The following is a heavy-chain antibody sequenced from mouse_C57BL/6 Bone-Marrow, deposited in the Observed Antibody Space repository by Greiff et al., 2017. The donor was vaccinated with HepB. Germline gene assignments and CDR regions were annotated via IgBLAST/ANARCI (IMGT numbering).Heavy chain of an antibody. Sequence: EVNLVESGGGLVKPGGSLKLSCAASGFTFSSYAMSWVRQTPEKRLEWVATISDGGSYTYYPDNVKGRFTISRDNAKNNLYLQMSHLKSEDTAMYYGARDRATTVVGDYAMDYWGQGTSVTVSS. CDR2: ISDGGSYT. CDR3: ARDRATTVVGDYAMDY. J-gene: IGHJ4*01. CDR1: GFTFSSYA. V-gene: IGHV5-4*01. D-gene: IGHD1-1*01.